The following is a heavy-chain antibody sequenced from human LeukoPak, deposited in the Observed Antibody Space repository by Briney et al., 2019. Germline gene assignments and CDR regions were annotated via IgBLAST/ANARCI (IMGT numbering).Heavy chain of an antibody. CDR1: GGSFSGYY. D-gene: IGHD3-22*01. Sequence: SETLSLTCAVYGGSFSGYYWSWIRQPPGKGLEWIGEINHSGSTNYNPSLKSRVTISVDTSKDQFSLKLSSVTAADTAVYYCARLAYYYDSSGYIDYWGQGTLVTVSS. J-gene: IGHJ4*02. CDR3: ARLAYYYDSSGYIDY. CDR2: INHSGST. V-gene: IGHV4-34*01.